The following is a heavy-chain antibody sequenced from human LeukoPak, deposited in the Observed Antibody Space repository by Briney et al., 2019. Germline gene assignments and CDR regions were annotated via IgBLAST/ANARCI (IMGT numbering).Heavy chain of an antibody. Sequence: GRSLRLSCAASGFTFDDHGMHWVRQAPGKGLEWVSGISWNSGSIGYADSVKGRFTISRDNAKNSLYLQMNSLRAEDTAVYYCARGVYGDYNYYYYYMDVWGKGTTVTVSS. CDR3: ARGVYGDYNYYYYYMDV. V-gene: IGHV3-9*01. D-gene: IGHD4-17*01. CDR2: ISWNSGSI. J-gene: IGHJ6*03. CDR1: GFTFDDHG.